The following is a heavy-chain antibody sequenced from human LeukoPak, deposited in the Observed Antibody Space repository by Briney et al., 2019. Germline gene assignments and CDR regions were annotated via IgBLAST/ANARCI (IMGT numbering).Heavy chain of an antibody. CDR2: IWYDGSNK. V-gene: IGHV3-33*01. Sequence: GGSLRLSCAASGFTFSSHGLHWVRQAPGKGLEWVAVIWYDGSNKFYANSVRGRFTISRDNSKNTLYVQMNSLRAEDTAVYYCARGRGSGWYDAFDIWGQGTMVTVSS. J-gene: IGHJ3*02. CDR3: ARGRGSGWYDAFDI. D-gene: IGHD6-19*01. CDR1: GFTFSSHG.